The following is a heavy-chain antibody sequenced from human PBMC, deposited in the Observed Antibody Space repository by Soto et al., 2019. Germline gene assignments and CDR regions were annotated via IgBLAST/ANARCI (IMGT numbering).Heavy chain of an antibody. Sequence: SETLSLTCAVYGGSFSGYYWSWIRQPPGKGLEWIGEINHSGSTNYNPSLKSRVTISVDTSKNQFSLKLSSVTAADTAVYYCARGASGLVSRFRAFDIWGQGTMVTVSS. CDR1: GGSFSGYY. CDR2: INHSGST. CDR3: ARGASGLVSRFRAFDI. J-gene: IGHJ3*02. D-gene: IGHD6-6*01. V-gene: IGHV4-34*01.